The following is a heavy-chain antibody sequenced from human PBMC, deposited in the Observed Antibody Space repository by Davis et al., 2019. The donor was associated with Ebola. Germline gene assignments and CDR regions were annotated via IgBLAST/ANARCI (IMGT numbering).Heavy chain of an antibody. V-gene: IGHV3-30*04. J-gene: IGHJ4*02. D-gene: IGHD7-27*01. CDR3: ARDRNWGCEY. CDR2: ISFDGSDK. Sequence: GESLKISCAASGFTLSSYAMYWVRQAPGKGLEWVAVISFDGSDKYYADSVKGRFTASRDNTRNTLYLQMNGLRPEDTAVYYCARDRNWGCEYWGQGTLVTVSS. CDR1: GFTLSSYA.